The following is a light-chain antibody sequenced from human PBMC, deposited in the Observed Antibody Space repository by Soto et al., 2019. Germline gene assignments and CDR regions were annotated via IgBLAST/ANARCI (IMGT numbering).Light chain of an antibody. V-gene: IGKV3-15*01. CDR1: QSVGGN. Sequence: EIVMTQSPATLSVSPGERATLSCRASQSVGGNLAWYQQKPGQPPRLLIYAASSRPTGIPARFSGSGSGTDFTLTISSLQSEDFAVYYCQQYNNWPPWTFRQGTKVEIK. CDR2: AAS. J-gene: IGKJ1*01. CDR3: QQYNNWPPWT.